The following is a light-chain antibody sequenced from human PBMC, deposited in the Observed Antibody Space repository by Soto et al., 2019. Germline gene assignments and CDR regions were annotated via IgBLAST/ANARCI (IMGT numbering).Light chain of an antibody. CDR1: SNDIGAYNY. J-gene: IGLJ2*01. CDR2: EVT. Sequence: QSALTQPASVSGSPGQSITISCTGTSNDIGAYNYVSWYQQYPGKVPTLIIYEVTFRPSGVSNRFSGSKSGNTASLTISGLQTEREADYYRGSNASAPLICGGGTKLTVL. V-gene: IGLV2-14*03. CDR3: GSNASAPLI.